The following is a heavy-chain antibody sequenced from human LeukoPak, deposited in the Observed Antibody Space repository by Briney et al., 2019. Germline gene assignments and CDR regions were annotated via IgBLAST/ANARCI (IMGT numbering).Heavy chain of an antibody. Sequence: GGSLRLSCAASGFAFSSYWMNWVRQAPGKGLEWVANIKEDGGEKKYVDSVKGRFTISRDNAKNSLYLQMTSLRVEDTAVYYCARGVWFGESLGSGADYWGQGIMVTVSS. CDR2: IKEDGGEK. J-gene: IGHJ4*02. V-gene: IGHV3-7*01. CDR3: ARGVWFGESLGSGADY. CDR1: GFAFSSYW. D-gene: IGHD3-10*01.